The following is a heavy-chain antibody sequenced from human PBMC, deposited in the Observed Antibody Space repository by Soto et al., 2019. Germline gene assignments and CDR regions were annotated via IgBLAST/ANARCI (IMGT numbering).Heavy chain of an antibody. V-gene: IGHV1-69*13. D-gene: IGHD3-22*01. CDR3: ARDSSGYRNFDY. CDR2: IIPIFGTA. J-gene: IGHJ4*01. Sequence: AAVKVSCKASGGTFSSYAISWVRQAPGQGLEWMGGIIPIFGTANYAQKFQGRVTITADESTSTAYMELSSLRSEDTAVYYCARDSSGYRNFDYWRHGTLVTVS. CDR1: GGTFSSYA.